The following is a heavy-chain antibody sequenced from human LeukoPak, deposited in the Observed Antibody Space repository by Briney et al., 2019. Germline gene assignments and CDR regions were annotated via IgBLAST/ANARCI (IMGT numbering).Heavy chain of an antibody. V-gene: IGHV3-23*01. Sequence: GGSLRLSCAASGFTFSCYAMSWVRHAPGKGLEWVSAISGSGGSTYYADSVKGRFTISRDNSKNTLYLQMNSLRAEDTAVYYCAREKTTVTTFSQAVDVWGKGTTVTVSS. J-gene: IGHJ6*04. D-gene: IGHD4-11*01. CDR1: GFTFSCYA. CDR2: ISGSGGST. CDR3: AREKTTVTTFSQAVDV.